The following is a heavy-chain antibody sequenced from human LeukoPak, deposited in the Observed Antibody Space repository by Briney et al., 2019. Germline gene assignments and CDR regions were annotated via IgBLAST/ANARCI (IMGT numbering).Heavy chain of an antibody. CDR3: ATARDVLTTISVGGFDY. V-gene: IGHV1-24*01. Sequence: ASVKVSCKVSGYTLTELSMHWVRQAPGKGLEWMGGFDPEDGETIYAQKFQGRVTMTEDTSTDTAYMELSRLRSDDTAVYYCATARDVLTTISVGGFDYWGQGTLVTVSS. D-gene: IGHD3-3*01. J-gene: IGHJ4*02. CDR2: FDPEDGET. CDR1: GYTLTELS.